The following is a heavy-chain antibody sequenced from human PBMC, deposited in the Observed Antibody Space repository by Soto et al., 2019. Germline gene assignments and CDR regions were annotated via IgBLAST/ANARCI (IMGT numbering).Heavy chain of an antibody. J-gene: IGHJ5*02. CDR3: ARDGEYCSGGSCYVSGSVHWFDP. D-gene: IGHD2-15*01. V-gene: IGHV4-59*01. CDR2: IYYSGST. Sequence: SETLSLTCTVSGGSISSYYWSWIRQPPGKGLEWIGYIYYSGSTNYNPSLKSRVTISVDTSKNQFSLKLSSVTAADTAVYYCARDGEYCSGGSCYVSGSVHWFDPWGQGTLVTVSS. CDR1: GGSISSYY.